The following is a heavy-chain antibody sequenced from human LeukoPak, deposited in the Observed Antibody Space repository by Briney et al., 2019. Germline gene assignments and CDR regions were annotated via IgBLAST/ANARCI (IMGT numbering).Heavy chain of an antibody. J-gene: IGHJ3*02. CDR1: GFTFSDYW. CDR3: ARGIGYGDYDAFDI. Sequence: GGSLRLSCAASGFTFSDYWMSWVRQAPGKGPEWVANIKQDGSDKYYVDSVKGRFTISRDNAKNALYLQMNSLRAEDTAVYYCARGIGYGDYDAFDIWGQGTMVTVSS. V-gene: IGHV3-7*01. CDR2: IKQDGSDK. D-gene: IGHD4-17*01.